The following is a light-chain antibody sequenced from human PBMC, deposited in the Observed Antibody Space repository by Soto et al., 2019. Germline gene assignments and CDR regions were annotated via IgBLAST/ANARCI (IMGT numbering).Light chain of an antibody. V-gene: IGKV1-39*01. CDR3: QQSYSTPLT. J-gene: IGKJ4*01. CDR1: QSISSY. CDR2: AAS. Sequence: DIQMTQSPSSLSASVGDRVTITCRASQSISSYLNWYQQKPGKAPKLLIYAASSLQSGVPSRFSGSGSGTDFTLTICSLQPEDFATYYCQQSYSTPLTFGGGTKVENK.